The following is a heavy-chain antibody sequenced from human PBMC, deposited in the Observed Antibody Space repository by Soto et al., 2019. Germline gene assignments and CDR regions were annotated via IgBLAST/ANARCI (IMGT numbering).Heavy chain of an antibody. D-gene: IGHD4-17*01. CDR2: IYPGDSNT. J-gene: IGHJ3*02. CDR1: GYRFTSYW. Sequence: PGESLKISCKDSGYRFTSYWIAWVRQMPGKGLEWMGIIYPGDSNTRYSPSFQGQVTISADKSISTAYLQWSSLKASDTAMYYCARGLDYGGNSEAFDMWGQGTMVTVSS. V-gene: IGHV5-51*01. CDR3: ARGLDYGGNSEAFDM.